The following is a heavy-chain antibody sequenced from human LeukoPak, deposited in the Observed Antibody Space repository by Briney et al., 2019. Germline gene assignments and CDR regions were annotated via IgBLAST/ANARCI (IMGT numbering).Heavy chain of an antibody. CDR1: GYTFTSYD. Sequence: ASVKVSCKASGYTFTSYDINWVRQATGQGLEWMGWMNPNSGNTGYAQKFQGRVTMTRNISISTAYMELSSLRSEDTAVYYCARGIYCSSTSCYGGEWGQGTLVTVSS. CDR3: ARGIYCSSTSCYGGE. V-gene: IGHV1-8*01. J-gene: IGHJ4*02. CDR2: MNPNSGNT. D-gene: IGHD2-2*01.